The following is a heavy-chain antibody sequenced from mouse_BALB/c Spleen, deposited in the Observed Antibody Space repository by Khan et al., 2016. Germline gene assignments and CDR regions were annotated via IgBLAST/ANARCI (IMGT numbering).Heavy chain of an antibody. Sequence: EVQLQESGPGLVKPSQSLSLTCTVTGYSITSDYAWNWIRQFPGNKLEWRGYISYSGTTTYNQSLKSRISITRDTSKNQFFLQLNSVTTEDTATYYCARWLDAMDYWGQGTSVTVSS. V-gene: IGHV3-2*02. CDR3: ARWLDAMDY. CDR2: ISYSGTT. J-gene: IGHJ4*01. D-gene: IGHD2-2*01. CDR1: GYSITSDYA.